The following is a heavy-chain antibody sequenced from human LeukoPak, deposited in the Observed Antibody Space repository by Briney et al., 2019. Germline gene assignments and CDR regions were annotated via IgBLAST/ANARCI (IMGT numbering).Heavy chain of an antibody. CDR3: AKEEYNWNNIDY. CDR1: GFTFSSYG. CDR2: ISYDGSKS. V-gene: IGHV3-30*18. D-gene: IGHD1/OR15-1a*01. Sequence: GGSLRLSCAAYGFTFSSYGIHWVRQAPGKGLEWVAVISYDGSKSYYADSVKGRFTISRDNSKNTLNLQMNSLRVEDTAVYYCAKEEYNWNNIDYWGQGTLVTVSS. J-gene: IGHJ4*02.